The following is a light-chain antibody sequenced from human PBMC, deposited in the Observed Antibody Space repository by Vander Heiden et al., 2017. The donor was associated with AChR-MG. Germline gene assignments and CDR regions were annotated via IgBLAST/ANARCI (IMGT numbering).Light chain of an antibody. Sequence: EIVLTQSLATLSLSPGERATLSCRASQSVSSSYLAWYQQKPGQAPRLLIYGASSRATGIPDRFSGSGSGTDFTLTVSRLEPEDFAVYYCQQYGSSPRTFGQGTKLEIK. CDR3: QQYGSSPRT. V-gene: IGKV3-20*01. CDR1: QSVSSSY. CDR2: GAS. J-gene: IGKJ2*01.